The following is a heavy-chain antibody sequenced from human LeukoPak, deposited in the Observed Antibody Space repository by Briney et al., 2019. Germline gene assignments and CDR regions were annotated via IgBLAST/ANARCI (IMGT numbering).Heavy chain of an antibody. Sequence: GGSLRLSCAASRFTFSSFDMHWVRQAPGKGLEWVTFIRFDGSNKYYADSVKGRFTIPRDNSKNTLYLQMSSLRPEDTAVYYCARQIGVSIDYWGQGTLVTVSS. D-gene: IGHD5/OR15-5a*01. CDR3: ARQIGVSIDY. CDR2: IRFDGSNK. CDR1: RFTFSSFD. J-gene: IGHJ4*02. V-gene: IGHV3-30*02.